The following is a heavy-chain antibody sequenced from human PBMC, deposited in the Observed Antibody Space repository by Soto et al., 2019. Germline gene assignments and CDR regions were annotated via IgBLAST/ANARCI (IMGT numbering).Heavy chain of an antibody. J-gene: IGHJ4*02. CDR3: ARPSFCTFGSCYFDF. D-gene: IGHD2-15*01. Sequence: EVQLVESGGGLVQAGGSLRLSCAASGFTFSTYWMSWVRQAPGKGLEWVANIKLDGSEKYYVDSVKGRFTISRDNAKNPLYLRMSSLRDEDTAVYYCARPSFCTFGSCYFDFWGQGTLVTVSS. CDR2: IKLDGSEK. CDR1: GFTFSTYW. V-gene: IGHV3-7*01.